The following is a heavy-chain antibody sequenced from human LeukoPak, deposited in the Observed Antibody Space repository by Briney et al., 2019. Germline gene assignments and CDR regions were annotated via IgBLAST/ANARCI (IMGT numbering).Heavy chain of an antibody. J-gene: IGHJ4*02. D-gene: IGHD3-22*01. CDR2: IYYSGST. Sequence: SETLSLTCTVSGGSISSYYWSWIRQPPGKGLEWIGYIYYSGSTNYNPSLKSRVTISVDTSKNQFSLKLSSVTAADTAVYYCARHYDSSGYWYYFDYWGQGTLVTVSS. CDR3: ARHYDSSGYWYYFDY. V-gene: IGHV4-59*08. CDR1: GGSISSYY.